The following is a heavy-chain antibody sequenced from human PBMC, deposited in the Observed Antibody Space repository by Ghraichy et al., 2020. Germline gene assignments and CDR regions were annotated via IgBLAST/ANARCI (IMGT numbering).Heavy chain of an antibody. Sequence: SETLSLTCAVYGGSFSGYYWRWIRQPPGKGLEWIGEINHSGGTNYNPSLKSRVTISVDTSKNQFSLNLSSVTAADTAVYYCAREDTAMADDAFDIWGQGTMVTVSS. CDR1: GGSFSGYY. CDR3: AREDTAMADDAFDI. J-gene: IGHJ3*02. CDR2: INHSGGT. V-gene: IGHV4-34*01. D-gene: IGHD5-18*01.